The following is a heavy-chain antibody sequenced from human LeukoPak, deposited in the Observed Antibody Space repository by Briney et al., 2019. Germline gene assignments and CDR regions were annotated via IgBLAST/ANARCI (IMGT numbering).Heavy chain of an antibody. CDR2: IYYSGST. V-gene: IGHV4-59*01. D-gene: IGHD3-22*01. CDR3: ARERSPSSGYYDNAFDI. CDR1: GGSISSYY. J-gene: IGHJ3*02. Sequence: PSETLSLTCTVSGGSISSYYWSWIRQPPGKGLEWIGYIYYSGSTNYNPSLKSRVTISVDTSKNQFSLKLSSVTAADTAVYYCARERSPSSGYYDNAFDIWGQGTMVTVSS.